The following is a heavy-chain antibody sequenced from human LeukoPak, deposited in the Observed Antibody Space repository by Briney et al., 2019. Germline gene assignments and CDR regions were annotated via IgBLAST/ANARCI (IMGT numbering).Heavy chain of an antibody. CDR2: IYPGDSNT. Sequence: GESLKISCKGSGYRFNSYWIGWVRQMPGKGLEWMGIIYPGDSNTRYSPSFQGQVTISADKSISTAYLQWSSLKASDTAMYYCARHGAYCSGGNCYEKWFDPWGQGTLVTVSS. CDR1: GYRFNSYW. CDR3: ARHGAYCSGGNCYEKWFDP. V-gene: IGHV5-51*01. J-gene: IGHJ5*02. D-gene: IGHD2-15*01.